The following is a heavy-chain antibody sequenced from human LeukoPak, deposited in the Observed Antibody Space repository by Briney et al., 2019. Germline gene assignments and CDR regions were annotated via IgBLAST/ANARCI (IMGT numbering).Heavy chain of an antibody. D-gene: IGHD1-26*01. V-gene: IGHV3-23*01. CDR3: AKGGPIVGATI. CDR2: ISGSGGST. CDR1: GFTVTSNY. Sequence: GGSLRLSWAASGFTVTSNYMSWVRQAPGKGLEWVSAISGSGGSTYYADSVKGRFTISRDNSKNTLYLQMNSLRAEDTAVYYCAKGGPIVGATIWGQGTLVTVSS. J-gene: IGHJ4*02.